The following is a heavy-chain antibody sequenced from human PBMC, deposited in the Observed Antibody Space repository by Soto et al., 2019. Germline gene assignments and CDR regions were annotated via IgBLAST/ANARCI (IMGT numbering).Heavy chain of an antibody. Sequence: QVQLQQWGAGLLKPSETLSLTCAVSGVSFIGYQWSWIRQRPGTGLEWRGEINHSGSTNYNTSLKSRVTISADTSKTQFSLQLISVTAADTAVYYCARGETGNPSRFDPAGQGTQVTVSS. CDR2: INHSGST. V-gene: IGHV4-34*01. J-gene: IGHJ5*02. CDR1: GVSFIGYQ. D-gene: IGHD1-1*01. CDR3: ARGETGNPSRFDP.